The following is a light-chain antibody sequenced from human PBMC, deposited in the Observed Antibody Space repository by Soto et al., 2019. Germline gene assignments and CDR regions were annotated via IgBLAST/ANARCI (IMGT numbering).Light chain of an antibody. CDR1: QSVSSY. CDR2: DAS. J-gene: IGKJ4*01. CDR3: QQRINWLT. V-gene: IGKV3-11*01. Sequence: EIVLTQSPATLSLSPGERATLSCRASQSVSSYLAWYQQKPGQAPRLLIYDASNSATGIPARFSGSWSGTDFTLTISSLEPDDFAVYYCQQRINWLTFGGGTKVEIK.